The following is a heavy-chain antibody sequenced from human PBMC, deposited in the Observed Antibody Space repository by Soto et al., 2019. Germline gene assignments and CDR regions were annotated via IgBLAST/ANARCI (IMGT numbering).Heavy chain of an antibody. V-gene: IGHV1-3*01. J-gene: IGHJ5*02. CDR2: INAGNGNT. D-gene: IGHD6-6*01. CDR1: GYTFTSYA. CDR3: AGTEYSSSAGIPYNWFDP. Sequence: QVQLVQSGAEVKKPGASVKVSCKASGYTFTSYAMHWVRQAPGQRLEWMGWINAGNGNTKYSQKFQGRVTITRDTSASTAYMELSSLRSEDTAVYYCAGTEYSSSAGIPYNWFDPWGQGTLVTVSS.